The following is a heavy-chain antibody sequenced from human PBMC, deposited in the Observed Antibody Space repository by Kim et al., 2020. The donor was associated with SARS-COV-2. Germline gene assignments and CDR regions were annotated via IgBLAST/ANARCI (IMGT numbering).Heavy chain of an antibody. J-gene: IGHJ6*03. V-gene: IGHV4-59*08. Sequence: SETLSLTCYVSDGSISSYQWSWIRQPPGKGLEWVGYIYNSGRNNYNPSLKSRVTISVDTSKNQFSLTLNSVTAADTAMYYCARRSPYYDLLTGYRFYMDVWGRGTAVTFSS. CDR3: ARRSPYYDLLTGYRFYMDV. D-gene: IGHD3-9*01. CDR2: IYNSGRN. CDR1: DGSISSYQ.